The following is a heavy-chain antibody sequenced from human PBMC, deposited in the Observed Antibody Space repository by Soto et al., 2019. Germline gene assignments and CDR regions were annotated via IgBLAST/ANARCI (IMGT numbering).Heavy chain of an antibody. CDR1: GFTLSNYG. D-gene: IGHD3-10*01. Sequence: QVQLAESGGGVLQPGRSLTLSCVASGFTLSNYGMHWVRQAPGKGLEWVAVIWYDGTTTYSADSVKGRFSISRDNSKNALFLQLSSLRAEDTAVYYCARNVGPSGSSRWFDTWGQGTLVTVSS. CDR2: IWYDGTTT. V-gene: IGHV3-33*01. CDR3: ARNVGPSGSSRWFDT. J-gene: IGHJ5*02.